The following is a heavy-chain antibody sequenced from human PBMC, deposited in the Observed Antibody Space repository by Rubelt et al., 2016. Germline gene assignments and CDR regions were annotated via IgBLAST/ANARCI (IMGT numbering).Heavy chain of an antibody. Sequence: QVQLVQSGAEVKKPGASVKVSCKASGDTFTSYGISWVRQAPGQGLEWMGWISAYNGNTNYAQKRQGRVTMTTDTSTSTAYMELRSLRSDDTAVYYCARVISGVEYSSSWHFDYWGQGTLVTVSS. V-gene: IGHV1-18*01. J-gene: IGHJ4*02. CDR1: GDTFTSYG. CDR2: ISAYNGNT. D-gene: IGHD6-13*01. CDR3: ARVISGVEYSSSWHFDY.